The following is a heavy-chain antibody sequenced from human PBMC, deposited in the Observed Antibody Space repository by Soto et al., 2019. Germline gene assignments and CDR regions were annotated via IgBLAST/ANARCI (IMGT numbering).Heavy chain of an antibody. V-gene: IGHV1-69*13. Sequence: ASVKVSCKASGGTFSSYAISWVRQAPGQGREWMGGIIPIFGTANYAQKFQGRVTITADESTSTAYMELSSLRSEDTAVYYCARDCSSTSCSTYYYYGMDVWGQGXKVTVTS. D-gene: IGHD2-2*02. J-gene: IGHJ6*02. CDR3: ARDCSSTSCSTYYYYGMDV. CDR2: IIPIFGTA. CDR1: GGTFSSYA.